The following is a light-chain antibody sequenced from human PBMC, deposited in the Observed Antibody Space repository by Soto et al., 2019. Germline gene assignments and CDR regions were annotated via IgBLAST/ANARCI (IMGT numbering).Light chain of an antibody. V-gene: IGKV3-20*01. CDR1: QSVSSTY. Sequence: EIVLTQSPGTLSLSPGESATLSCRASQSVSSTYLAWYQQKPGQAPRLLIYGASTRATGIPDRFGGSGSGTDFTLTISRLEPEDFAVYYCQQYSFLPRTFGQGTKVDI. CDR2: GAS. J-gene: IGKJ1*01. CDR3: QQYSFLPRT.